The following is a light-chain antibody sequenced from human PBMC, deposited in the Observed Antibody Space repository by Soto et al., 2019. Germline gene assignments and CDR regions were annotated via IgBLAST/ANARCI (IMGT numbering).Light chain of an antibody. Sequence: EIVLTQSPGTLSLSPGERATLSCRASQSVSSSYLAWYQQKPGQAPRLLIYGASSRATGIPDRFSGSGPGTDFTLTISRLEPEDFAVYYCQQYGNSFTFGPGTKVDIK. J-gene: IGKJ3*01. V-gene: IGKV3-20*01. CDR1: QSVSSSY. CDR2: GAS. CDR3: QQYGNSFT.